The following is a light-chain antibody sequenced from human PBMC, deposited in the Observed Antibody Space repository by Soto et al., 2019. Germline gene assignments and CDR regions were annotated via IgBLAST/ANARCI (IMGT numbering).Light chain of an antibody. J-gene: IGKJ1*01. V-gene: IGKV3-20*01. CDR2: GAS. Sequence: IVLTQSPGTLSLSPGERATLSCRASQSISSYYLAWYQQKPGQAPRLLIHGASSRATGIPDRFSGSGFGTDFTLTISRLEPEDFAIYYCQQYGSSRPWTFGQGTKVEIK. CDR1: QSISSYY. CDR3: QQYGSSRPWT.